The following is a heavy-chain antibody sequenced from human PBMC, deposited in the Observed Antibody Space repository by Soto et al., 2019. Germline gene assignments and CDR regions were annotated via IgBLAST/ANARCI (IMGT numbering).Heavy chain of an antibody. CDR2: IYYSGST. CDR3: ATYVPDKLAVAGTSDAFDI. J-gene: IGHJ3*02. CDR1: GGSISSYY. D-gene: IGHD6-19*01. Sequence: NLSLTCTVSGGSISSYYWSWIRQPPGKGLEWIADIYYSGSTNYSPSLKSRVTISVDTSKNQFSLNLSSVTAADTAVYFCATYVPDKLAVAGTSDAFDIWGQGTMVTVS. V-gene: IGHV4-59*01.